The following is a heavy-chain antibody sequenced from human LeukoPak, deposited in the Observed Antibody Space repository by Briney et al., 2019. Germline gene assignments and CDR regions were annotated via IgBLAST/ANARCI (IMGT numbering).Heavy chain of an antibody. V-gene: IGHV4-34*01. J-gene: IGHJ4*02. CDR2: INHSGST. CDR3: ARGSNYYDSGGYYPFDY. D-gene: IGHD3-22*01. Sequence: SETLSPTCAVYGGSFSGYYWIWIRQPPGKGLEWIGEINHSGSTNYKPSLKSRVTISVDTSKNQFSLKLSSVTAADTAVYYCARGSNYYDSGGYYPFDYWGQGTLVTVSS. CDR1: GGSFSGYY.